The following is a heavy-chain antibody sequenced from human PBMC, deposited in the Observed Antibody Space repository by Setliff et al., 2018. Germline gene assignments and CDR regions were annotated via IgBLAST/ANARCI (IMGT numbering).Heavy chain of an antibody. J-gene: IGHJ6*03. D-gene: IGHD2-8*01. CDR1: GGSLSSYY. V-gene: IGHV4-4*08. CDR2: IQTSGTT. CDR3: AREDGPNYYYYYMDI. Sequence: SETLSLTCTVSGGSLSSYYWSWIRQPPGKGLEWIGHIQTSGTTNYNPSLKSRVTISVDTSKNQFSLKLSAVTAADTAVYFCAREDGPNYYYYYMDIWGKGTTVTVSS.